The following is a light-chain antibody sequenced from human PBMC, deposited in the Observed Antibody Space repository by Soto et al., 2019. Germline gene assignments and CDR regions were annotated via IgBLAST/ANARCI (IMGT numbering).Light chain of an antibody. CDR1: QSVNSTS. CDR2: AAF. CDR3: RDYNNSQWT. J-gene: IGKJ1*01. V-gene: IGKV3-20*01. Sequence: EIVLTQSPGTLSLSPGERATLSCRPSQSVNSTSLDWYQQKPGQAPSLLIYAAFSRATGIPDRFSGGASSTGFTLSNTRLEPEDFAVYYGRDYNNSQWTFGQGTKVEVK.